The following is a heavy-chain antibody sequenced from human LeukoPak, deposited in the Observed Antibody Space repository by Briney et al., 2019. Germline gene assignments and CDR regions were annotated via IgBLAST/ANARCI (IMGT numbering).Heavy chain of an antibody. V-gene: IGHV3-30*03. CDR1: GFTFSSYG. Sequence: GGSLRLSCAASGFTFSSYGMPWVRQAPGKGLEWVAVISYDGSNKYYADSVKGRFTISRDNSKNTLYLQMNSLRAEDTAVYYCARGGATVTTYAFDIWGQGTMVTVSS. D-gene: IGHD4-17*01. CDR3: ARGGATVTTYAFDI. CDR2: ISYDGSNK. J-gene: IGHJ3*02.